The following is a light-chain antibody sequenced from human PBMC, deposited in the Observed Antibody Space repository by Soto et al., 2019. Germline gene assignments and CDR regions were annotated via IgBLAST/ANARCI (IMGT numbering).Light chain of an antibody. CDR3: TSYTSSSTWV. CDR1: SCDVGGYNY. J-gene: IGLJ3*02. Sequence: QSALTQPASLSGSPGQSIAISCTGTSCDVGGYNYVSWYQQHPGKAPKLLIYEVSNRPSGVSNRFSGSKSGNTASLTISGLEPEDEADYYCTSYTSSSTWVFGGGTKVTVL. V-gene: IGLV2-14*01. CDR2: EVS.